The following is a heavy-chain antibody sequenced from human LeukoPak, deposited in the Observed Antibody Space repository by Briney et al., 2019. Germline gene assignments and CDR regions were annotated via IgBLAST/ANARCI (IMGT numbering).Heavy chain of an antibody. V-gene: IGHV5-51*01. J-gene: IGHJ3*02. Sequence: GESLKISCKGSGYSFTSCWIGWVRQMPGKGLEWMGIIYPGDSDTRYSPSFQGQVTISADKSISTAYLQWSSLKASDTAMYYCARQIAAVDDAFDIWGQGTMVTVSS. CDR1: GYSFTSCW. D-gene: IGHD6-13*01. CDR2: IYPGDSDT. CDR3: ARQIAAVDDAFDI.